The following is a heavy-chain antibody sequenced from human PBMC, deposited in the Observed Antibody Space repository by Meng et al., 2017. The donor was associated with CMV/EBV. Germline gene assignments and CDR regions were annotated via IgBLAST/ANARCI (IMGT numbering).Heavy chain of an antibody. D-gene: IGHD3-22*01. J-gene: IGHJ6*02. CDR2: IYHSGST. CDR3: ARPHTYYYESSGYSHYYYYAMDV. V-gene: IGHV4-39*07. Sequence: GSLRLSCTVSGGSISSSSYYWGWIRQPPGKGLEWIGSIYHSGSTNYNPSLRSRVTISVDKSKNQFSLKLSSVTAADTAVYYCARPHTYYYESSGYSHYYYYAMDVWGQGTTVTVSS. CDR1: GGSISSSSYY.